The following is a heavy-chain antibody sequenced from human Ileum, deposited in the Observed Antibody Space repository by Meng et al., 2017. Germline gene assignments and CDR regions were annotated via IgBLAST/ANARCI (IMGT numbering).Heavy chain of an antibody. CDR3: ARDRDSSGYYPY. Sequence: QVQLQEAGPGLVKPSQTLSLTCTRSGGSTSSGDYYWSWIRQPPGKGLEWIGYIYYSGSTYYNPSLKSRLTISVDTSKNQFSLKLSSVTAADTAVYYCARDRDSSGYYPYWGQGTLVTVSS. J-gene: IGHJ4*02. V-gene: IGHV4-30-4*01. D-gene: IGHD3-22*01. CDR1: GGSTSSGDYY. CDR2: IYYSGST.